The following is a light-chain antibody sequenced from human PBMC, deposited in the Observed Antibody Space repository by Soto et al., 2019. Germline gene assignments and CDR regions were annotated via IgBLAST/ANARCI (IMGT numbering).Light chain of an antibody. CDR2: DAS. CDR3: QQHINRLS. CDR1: QSVSNY. Sequence: EIVLTQSPATLSLSPGERATLSYRASQSVSNYLAWYQQKPGQAPRLLIYDASNRATGIPARFSGSGSGTDFTLTISTLEPEDFAVYYCQQHINRLSFGGGTKVEIK. V-gene: IGKV3-11*01. J-gene: IGKJ4*01.